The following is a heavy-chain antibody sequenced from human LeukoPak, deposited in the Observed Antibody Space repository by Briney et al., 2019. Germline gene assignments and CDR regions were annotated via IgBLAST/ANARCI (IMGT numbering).Heavy chain of an antibody. CDR1: GFTFSSYA. J-gene: IGHJ4*02. CDR3: TTDRISRKNFDY. Sequence: GGSLRLSCAASGFTFSSYAISWVRQAPGKGLEWVSVISGSGGSTYYADSVKGWFTISRDNSKNTLYLQMNSLRAEDTAVYYCTTDRISRKNFDYWGQGTLVTVSS. D-gene: IGHD1-14*01. V-gene: IGHV3-23*01. CDR2: ISGSGGST.